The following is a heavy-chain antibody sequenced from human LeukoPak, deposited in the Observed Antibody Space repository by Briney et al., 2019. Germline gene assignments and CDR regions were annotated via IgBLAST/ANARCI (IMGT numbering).Heavy chain of an antibody. CDR1: GFTFSSYG. D-gene: IGHD3-10*01. J-gene: IGHJ6*02. Sequence: GGSLRLSCAASGFTFSSYGMHWVRQAPGKGLEWVAFIRHDGSNKYYADSVKGRFTISRDNSKNTLYLQMNSLRAEDTAVYYCAKIMVRGVNPYYYGMDVWGQGTTVTVSS. CDR2: IRHDGSNK. V-gene: IGHV3-30*02. CDR3: AKIMVRGVNPYYYGMDV.